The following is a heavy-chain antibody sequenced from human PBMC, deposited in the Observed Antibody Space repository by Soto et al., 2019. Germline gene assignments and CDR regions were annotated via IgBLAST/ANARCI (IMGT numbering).Heavy chain of an antibody. CDR3: ARSRRATAPFDY. CDR1: GFSVSSGSYY. CDR2: IYYSGST. Sequence: PSETLSLTCTFSGFSVSSGSYYWSWIRQPPGKGLEWIGYIYYSGSTNYNPSLKSRVTISVDTSKNQFSLKLSSVTAADTAVYYCARSRRATAPFDYWGQGTLVTVSS. J-gene: IGHJ4*02. D-gene: IGHD1-26*01. V-gene: IGHV4-61*01.